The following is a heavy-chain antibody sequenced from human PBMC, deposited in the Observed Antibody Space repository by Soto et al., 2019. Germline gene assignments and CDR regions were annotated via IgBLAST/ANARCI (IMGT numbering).Heavy chain of an antibody. CDR1: GFTFADAW. D-gene: IGHD6-13*01. CDR3: ARGFSAGKGSPPDF. J-gene: IGHJ4*02. V-gene: IGHV3-15*01. Sequence: GGSLRLSCTASGFTFADAWMIWVRQAPGRGLEWLALIRTQTDGVTTAYAAPVKGRFTISRDNSKNTLYLQMSSLRAEDTAVYYCARGFSAGKGSPPDFWGQGSLVTVSS. CDR2: IRTQTDGVTT.